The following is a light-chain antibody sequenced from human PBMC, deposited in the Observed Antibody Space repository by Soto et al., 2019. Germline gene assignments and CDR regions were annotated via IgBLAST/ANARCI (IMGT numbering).Light chain of an antibody. V-gene: IGKV3-20*01. CDR1: QSVSSSY. Sequence: EIVLTQSPGTLSLSPGERATLSCRASQSVSSSYLAWYQQKPGQAPRLLIYGPSSRATGIPDRFRGSGSGTDFTLTISRLEPEDFAVYYCQQYGSSPWTFGQGTKVEVK. CDR3: QQYGSSPWT. J-gene: IGKJ1*01. CDR2: GPS.